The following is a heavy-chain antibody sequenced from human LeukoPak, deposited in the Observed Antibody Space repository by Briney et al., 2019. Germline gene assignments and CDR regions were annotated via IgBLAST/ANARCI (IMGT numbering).Heavy chain of an antibody. J-gene: IGHJ4*02. CDR2: ISSSSSYI. Sequence: PGGSLSLSCAASGFTFSSYSMNWVRQAPGKGLEWVSSISSSSSYIYYADSVKGRFTISRDNAKNSLYLQMNSLRAEDTALYHCARSQDYDFWSGLDYWGQGTLVTVSS. V-gene: IGHV3-21*04. D-gene: IGHD3-3*01. CDR1: GFTFSSYS. CDR3: ARSQDYDFWSGLDY.